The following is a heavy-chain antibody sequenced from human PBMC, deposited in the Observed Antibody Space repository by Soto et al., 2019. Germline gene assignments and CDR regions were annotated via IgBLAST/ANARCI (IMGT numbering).Heavy chain of an antibody. Sequence: EVQLLESGGGLVQPGESLRLSCAASGFTFSSYAMSWVRQAPGKGLEWVSVISGSDDSTYYADSVKGRFTISRDNSKITPYLQMNSLRAEDTAVYYCAKRSSSSTFDYWGQGTLVTVSS. D-gene: IGHD6-6*01. CDR2: ISGSDDST. CDR1: GFTFSSYA. V-gene: IGHV3-23*01. J-gene: IGHJ4*02. CDR3: AKRSSSSTFDY.